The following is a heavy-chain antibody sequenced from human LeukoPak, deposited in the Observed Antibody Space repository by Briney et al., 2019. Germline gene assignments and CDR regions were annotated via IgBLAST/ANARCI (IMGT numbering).Heavy chain of an antibody. V-gene: IGHV3-9*01. D-gene: IGHD6-19*01. CDR1: GFIFNNYA. J-gene: IGHJ4*02. CDR2: ISWNSGSI. CDR3: AKDNRRHYTSGPNPDSLH. Sequence: LRLSCAGSGFIFNNYAMHWVRQPPGKGLEWVSGISWNSGSIDYADSVKGRFTISRDNAKNSLYLQMNSLRVEDTAFYYCAKDNRRHYTSGPNPDSLHWGQGALVTVSS.